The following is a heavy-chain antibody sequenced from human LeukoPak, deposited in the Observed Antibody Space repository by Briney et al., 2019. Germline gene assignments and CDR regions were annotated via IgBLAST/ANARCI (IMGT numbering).Heavy chain of an antibody. CDR2: ISAYNGNT. V-gene: IGHV1-18*01. Sequence: ASVKVSCKASGYTFTSYSISWGRHAPGQGLEWMGWISAYNGNTNYAQKLQGRVTMTTGTSTSTAYMELRGLRSDDTAVYYCARVGDMVRGVIITDAFDIWGQGTMVTVSS. J-gene: IGHJ3*02. CDR1: GYTFTSYS. D-gene: IGHD3-10*01. CDR3: ARVGDMVRGVIITDAFDI.